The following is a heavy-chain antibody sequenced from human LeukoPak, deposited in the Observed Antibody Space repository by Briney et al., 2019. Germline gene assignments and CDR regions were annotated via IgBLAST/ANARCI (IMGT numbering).Heavy chain of an antibody. Sequence: GASLQISCKGSGYSFTSYWNGWVRQMPGKGLEWMGIIYPGDSDTRYSPSFQGQVTISADKSISTAYLQWSSLKASDTAMYYCARRSDSGSYSYWGQGTLVTVSS. CDR3: ARRSDSGSYSY. CDR1: GYSFTSYW. CDR2: IYPGDSDT. J-gene: IGHJ4*02. D-gene: IGHD3-10*01. V-gene: IGHV5-51*01.